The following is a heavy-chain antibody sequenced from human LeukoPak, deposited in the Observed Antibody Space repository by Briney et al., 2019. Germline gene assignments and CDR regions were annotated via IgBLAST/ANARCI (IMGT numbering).Heavy chain of an antibody. D-gene: IGHD3-22*01. CDR3: ARLYDSSGYYANYFDY. V-gene: IGHV3-30*09. J-gene: IGHJ4*02. CDR2: ISYDGSNK. Sequence: GGSLRLSCAASGFTFSSYAMHWVRQAPGKGLEWVAVISYDGSNKYYADSVKGRFAISRDNSKNTLYLQMNSLRAEDTAVYYCARLYDSSGYYANYFDYWGQGTLVTVSS. CDR1: GFTFSSYA.